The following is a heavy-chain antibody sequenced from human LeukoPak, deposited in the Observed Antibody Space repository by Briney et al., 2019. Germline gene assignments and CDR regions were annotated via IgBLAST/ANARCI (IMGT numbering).Heavy chain of an antibody. D-gene: IGHD1-26*01. CDR3: ARDRSRWDLLPFDY. Sequence: SETLSLTCTVSGGSISSRSYYWGWIRQPPGKGLEWIGNIYYEWSTYYNPSLKSRATISVDTSKNQFSLKLSSVTAADTAIYYCARDRSRWDLLPFDYCGQGALVTVSS. CDR2: IYYEWST. J-gene: IGHJ4*02. V-gene: IGHV4-39*07. CDR1: GGSISSRSYY.